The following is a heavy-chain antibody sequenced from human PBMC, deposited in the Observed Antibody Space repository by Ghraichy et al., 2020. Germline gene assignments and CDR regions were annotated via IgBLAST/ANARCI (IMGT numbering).Heavy chain of an antibody. CDR1: GGSFSGYY. CDR3: ARIAGATTWGPRWDRNFDY. D-gene: IGHD1-26*01. V-gene: IGHV4-34*01. J-gene: IGHJ4*02. CDR2: INHSGST. Sequence: SETLSLTCAVYGGSFSGYYWSWIRQPPGKGLEWIGEINHSGSTNYNPSLKSRVTISVDTSKNQFSLKLSSVTAADTAVYYCARIAGATTWGPRWDRNFDYWGQGTLVTVSS.